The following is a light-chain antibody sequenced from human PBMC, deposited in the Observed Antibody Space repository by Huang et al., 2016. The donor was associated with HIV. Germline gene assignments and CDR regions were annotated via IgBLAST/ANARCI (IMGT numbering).Light chain of an antibody. Sequence: VMMSQSPATLAASPGVRVTPSCGASQSVNTNLAWYQQKPGQPPRLLIYAASTRATGVPARFAGSGSGTEFTLTIDSLQSDDFAVYYCQQYNKWPPEYTFGQGTRLEIK. J-gene: IGKJ2*01. CDR2: AAS. V-gene: IGKV3-15*01. CDR1: QSVNTN. CDR3: QQYNKWPPEYT.